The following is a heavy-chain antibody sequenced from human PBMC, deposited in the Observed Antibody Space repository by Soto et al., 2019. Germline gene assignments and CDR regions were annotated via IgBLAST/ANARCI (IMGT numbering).Heavy chain of an antibody. Sequence: TGGSLRLSCAASGFTFSSYAMSWVRQAPGKGLEWVSAISGSGGSTYYADSVKGRFTISRDNSKNTLYLQMNSLRAEDTAVYYCAKARTHSRPNYDFWSGYVYWGQGTLVTVSS. CDR3: AKARTHSRPNYDFWSGYVY. V-gene: IGHV3-23*01. CDR2: ISGSGGST. J-gene: IGHJ4*02. D-gene: IGHD3-3*01. CDR1: GFTFSSYA.